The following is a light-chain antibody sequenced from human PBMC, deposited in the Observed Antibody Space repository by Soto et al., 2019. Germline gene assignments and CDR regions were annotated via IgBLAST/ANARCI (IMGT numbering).Light chain of an antibody. CDR3: SSYTSSSTYV. V-gene: IGLV2-14*01. CDR2: DVS. J-gene: IGLJ1*01. CDR1: SSDVGGYNY. Sequence: QPVLAQPAAGSGATGQSITISCTGTSSDVGGYNYVSWYQQHPGKAPKLMIYDVSNRPSGVSNRFSGSKSGNTASLTISGLQAEDEADYYCSSYTSSSTYVFGTGTKVTVL.